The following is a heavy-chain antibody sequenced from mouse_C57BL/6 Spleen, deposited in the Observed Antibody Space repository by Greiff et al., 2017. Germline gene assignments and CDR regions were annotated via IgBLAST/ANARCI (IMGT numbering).Heavy chain of an antibody. D-gene: IGHD2-3*01. CDR1: GYAFSSYW. CDR2: IYPGDGDT. Sequence: VQLQQSGAELVQPGASVKISCKASGYAFSSYWMNWVKQRPGKGLEWIGQIYPGDGDTNYNGKFKGKATLTADKSSSTAYMQLSSLTSEDSAVYFCARSGGYYPWWFAYWGQGTLVTVSA. CDR3: ARSGGYYPWWFAY. V-gene: IGHV1-80*01. J-gene: IGHJ3*01.